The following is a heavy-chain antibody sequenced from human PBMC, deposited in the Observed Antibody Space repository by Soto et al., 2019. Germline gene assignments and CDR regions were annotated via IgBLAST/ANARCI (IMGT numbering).Heavy chain of an antibody. V-gene: IGHV4-34*01. J-gene: IGHJ5*02. CDR1: GGPFSGYY. CDR3: ARRKEHGWFDP. D-gene: IGHD1-1*01. CDR2: INHSGST. Sequence: SETLSLTCAVYGGPFSGYYWSWIRQPPGKGLEWIGEINHSGSTNYNPSLKSRVTISVDTSKNQFSLKLSSVTAADTAVYYCARRKEHGWFDPWGQGTLVTVSS.